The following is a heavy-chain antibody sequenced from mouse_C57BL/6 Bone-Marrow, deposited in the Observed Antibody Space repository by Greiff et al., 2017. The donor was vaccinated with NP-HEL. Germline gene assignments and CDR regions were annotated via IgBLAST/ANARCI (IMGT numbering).Heavy chain of an antibody. V-gene: IGHV1-26*01. CDR3: ARRDDGYYLLYAMDY. D-gene: IGHD2-3*01. CDR2: INPNNGGT. J-gene: IGHJ4*01. Sequence: EVQLQQSGPELVKPGASVKISCKASGYTFTDYYMNWVKQSHGKSLEWIGDINPNNGGTSYNQKFKGKATLTVDKSSSTAYMELRSLTSEDSAVYYCARRDDGYYLLYAMDYWGKGTSVTVSS. CDR1: GYTFTDYY.